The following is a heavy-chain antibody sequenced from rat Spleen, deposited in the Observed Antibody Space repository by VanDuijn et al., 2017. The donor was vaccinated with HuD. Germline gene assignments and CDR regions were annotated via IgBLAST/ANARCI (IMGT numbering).Heavy chain of an antibody. D-gene: IGHD1-12*02. CDR3: ARHGYDGSYYYWDY. J-gene: IGHJ2*01. CDR1: GFTFKNYV. Sequence: EVQLVESGGGLVQPGRSLKLSCAVSGFTFKNYVMAWVRQAPTKGLEWVAAFSYDGFTTYYRDSVRGRFTISSDNTKTTLYLQMDSLRSEDTATYYCARHGYDGSYYYWDYWGQGVMVTVSS. V-gene: IGHV5-29*01. CDR2: FSYDGFTT.